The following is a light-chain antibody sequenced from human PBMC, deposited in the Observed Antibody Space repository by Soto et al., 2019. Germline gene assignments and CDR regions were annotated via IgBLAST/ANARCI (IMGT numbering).Light chain of an antibody. V-gene: IGKV2-28*01. J-gene: IGKJ1*01. CDR2: LGS. CDR1: QSLLHSNGYNY. Sequence: EIVMTQSPLSLSVTTCDPASICFTSTQSLLHSNGYNYLEWYLQKPGQSPQLLIYLGSNRASGVPDRFSGSGSGTDFTLKISRVEAEDVGIYYCMQALQTPTFGQGTKVDIK. CDR3: MQALQTPT.